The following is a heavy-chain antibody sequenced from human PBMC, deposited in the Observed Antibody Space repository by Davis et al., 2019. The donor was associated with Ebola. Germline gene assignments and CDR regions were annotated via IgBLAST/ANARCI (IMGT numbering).Heavy chain of an antibody. J-gene: IGHJ6*02. Sequence: GGSLRLSCGASGFTFSNYAMSWVRQTPEKGLEWVSAISGRGDYTYHADSVKGRFTISRDNSMNTLYLQLSSLRVEDTAIYYCAKDPTDYYYYYGMDVWGQGTTVTVSS. V-gene: IGHV3-23*01. CDR3: AKDPTDYYYYYGMDV. CDR2: ISGRGDYT. CDR1: GFTFSNYA.